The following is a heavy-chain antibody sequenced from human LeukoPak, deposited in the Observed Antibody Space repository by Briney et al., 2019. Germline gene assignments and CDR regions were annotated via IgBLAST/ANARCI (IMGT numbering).Heavy chain of an antibody. CDR3: ARSAGYSSSWYYY. CDR1: GYSISSAYY. Sequence: SETLSLTCSVSGYSISSAYYWGWIRQPPGKGLEWIGTMYHSGSTNYNPSLKSRVTISVDASKNQFSLKLSSVTAADTAVYYCARSAGYSSSWYYYWGQGTLVTVSS. D-gene: IGHD6-13*01. J-gene: IGHJ4*02. CDR2: MYHSGST. V-gene: IGHV4-38-2*02.